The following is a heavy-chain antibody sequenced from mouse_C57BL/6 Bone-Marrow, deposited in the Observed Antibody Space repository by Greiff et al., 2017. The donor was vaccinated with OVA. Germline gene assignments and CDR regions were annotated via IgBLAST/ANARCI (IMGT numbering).Heavy chain of an antibody. CDR2: IDPSDSET. D-gene: IGHD2-2*01. V-gene: IGHV1-52*01. CDR1: GYTFTSYW. J-gene: IGHJ1*03. CDR3: ARRGGYTGYCDV. Sequence: QVQLQQPGAELVRPGSSVKLSCKASGYTFTSYWMHWVKQRPIQGLEWIGNIDPSDSETHYNQKFKDKATLTVDKSSSTAYMQLSSLTSEDSAVYYCARRGGYTGYCDVWGTGTTVTVSS.